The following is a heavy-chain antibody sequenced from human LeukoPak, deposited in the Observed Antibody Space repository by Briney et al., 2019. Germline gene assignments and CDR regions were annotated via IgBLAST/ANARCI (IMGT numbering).Heavy chain of an antibody. J-gene: IGHJ4*02. CDR1: GGSFSDYY. CDR3: ARVQDYDSSGYYLGY. D-gene: IGHD3-22*01. Sequence: SETLSLTCAVYGGSFSDYYWTWIRQPPGKGLEWIGEINDSGSTNYNPSLKSPVTISVDTSKNQFSLKANSVTAADTAVYYCARVQDYDSSGYYLGYWGRGTLVTVSS. CDR2: INDSGST. V-gene: IGHV4-34*01.